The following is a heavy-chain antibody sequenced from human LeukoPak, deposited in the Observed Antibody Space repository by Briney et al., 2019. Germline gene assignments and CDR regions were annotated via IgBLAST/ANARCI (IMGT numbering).Heavy chain of an antibody. CDR2: IGSNSNGGTI. D-gene: IGHD5-12*01. CDR3: ASDGFSS. Sequence: PGGSLRLSCTAAGVTFGVYAVSWFRQAPGKGLEWVSFIGSNSNGGTIEYAASVKGRFTVSRDDSKNIAYLQLTSLKTEDTAVYYCASDGFSSWGQGTLVTVSS. CDR1: GVTFGVYA. V-gene: IGHV3-49*03. J-gene: IGHJ5*02.